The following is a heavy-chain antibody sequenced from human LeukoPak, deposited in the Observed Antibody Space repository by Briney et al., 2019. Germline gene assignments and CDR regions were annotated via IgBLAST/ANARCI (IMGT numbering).Heavy chain of an antibody. V-gene: IGHV3-23*01. CDR2: ISGSGGST. J-gene: IGHJ5*02. CDR1: GFTFSSYA. Sequence: GGSLRLSCAASGFTFSSYAMSWVRQAPGKGLEWVSAISGSGGSTYYADSVKGQFTISRDNSKNTLYLQMNSLRAEDTAVYYCAKEGAYYDFWSGYSPDWFDPWGQGTLVTVSS. D-gene: IGHD3-3*01. CDR3: AKEGAYYDFWSGYSPDWFDP.